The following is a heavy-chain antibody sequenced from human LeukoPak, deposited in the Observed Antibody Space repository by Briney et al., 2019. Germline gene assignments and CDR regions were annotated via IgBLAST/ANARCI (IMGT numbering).Heavy chain of an antibody. CDR2: ISSSSRYI. J-gene: IGHJ3*02. CDR1: GFTFSTYS. V-gene: IGHV3-21*01. CDR3: ATYYDSSGYYHDAFDI. Sequence: PGGSLRLSCVASGFTFSTYSVNWVRQAPGMGLEWVSSISSSSRYIYYADSVKGRFTISRDNAKNSLYLQMNNLRAEDTAVYYCATYYDSSGYYHDAFDIWGQGTMVTVSS. D-gene: IGHD3-22*01.